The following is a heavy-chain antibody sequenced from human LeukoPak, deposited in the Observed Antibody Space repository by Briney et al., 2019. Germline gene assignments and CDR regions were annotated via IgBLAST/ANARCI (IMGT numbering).Heavy chain of an antibody. V-gene: IGHV4-39*02. J-gene: IGHJ4*02. CDR2: IYYSGST. D-gene: IGHD3-10*01. Sequence: PSETLSLTCTVSGGSISSSSYYWGWIRQPPGKGLEWIGSIYYSGSTYYNPSLKSRVTISVDTSKNQFSLKLSSVTAADTAVYYCARERAETYYYGSGSSYNGCELDCWGQGTLVTVSS. CDR1: GGSISSSSYY. CDR3: ARERAETYYYGSGSSYNGCELDC.